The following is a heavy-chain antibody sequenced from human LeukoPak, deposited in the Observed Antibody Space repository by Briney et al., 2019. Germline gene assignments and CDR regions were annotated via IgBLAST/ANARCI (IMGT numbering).Heavy chain of an antibody. CDR2: ISSSGRTI. J-gene: IGHJ3*02. D-gene: IGHD7-27*01. V-gene: IGHV3-11*01. CDR3: AKGNWGNPFDI. Sequence: KSGGSLRLSCAAPGFTFSDYYMSWIRQAPGKGLEWVSYISSSGRTIYYADSVKGRFTISRDNAKNSLYLEMNSLRADDTALYYCAKGNWGNPFDIWGQGTMVTVFS. CDR1: GFTFSDYY.